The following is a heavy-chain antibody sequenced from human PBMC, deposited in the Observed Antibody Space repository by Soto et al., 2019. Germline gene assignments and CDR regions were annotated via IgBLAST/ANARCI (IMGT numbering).Heavy chain of an antibody. D-gene: IGHD5-12*01. CDR1: GFTFSSYS. CDR2: ISSSSSYI. V-gene: IGHV3-21*01. J-gene: IGHJ4*02. Sequence: WGSLRLSCAASGFTFSSYSMNWVRQAPGKGLEWVSSISSSSSYIYYADSVKGRFTISRDNAKNSLYLQMNSLRAEDTAVYYCARDNVVDIVATTPLLGYWGQGTLVTVSS. CDR3: ARDNVVDIVATTPLLGY.